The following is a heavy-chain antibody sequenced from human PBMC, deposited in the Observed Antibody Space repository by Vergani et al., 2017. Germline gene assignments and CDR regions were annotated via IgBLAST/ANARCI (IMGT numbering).Heavy chain of an antibody. J-gene: IGHJ6*03. D-gene: IGHD4-17*01. V-gene: IGHV3-15*01. CDR3: TTVVFPLDYGDYRYGVYYYYYMDV. CDR1: GFTFSNAW. CDR2: IKSKTDGGTT. Sequence: EVQLVESGGGLVKPGGSLRLSCAASGFTFSNAWMSWVRQAPGKGLEWVGRIKSKTDGGTTDYAAPVKGRFTISRDDSKNTLYLHMNSLKTEDTAVYYCTTVVFPLDYGDYRYGVYYYYYMDVWGKGTTVTVSS.